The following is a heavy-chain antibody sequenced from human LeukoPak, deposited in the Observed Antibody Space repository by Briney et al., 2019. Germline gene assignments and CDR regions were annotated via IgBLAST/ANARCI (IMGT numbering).Heavy chain of an antibody. D-gene: IGHD5-24*01. J-gene: IGHJ4*02. CDR3: ARGGEMATIISFDY. CDR1: GASISSSSYY. Sequence: SETLSLTCTVSGASISSSSYYWGWIRQPPGKGLEWIGSIYYSGSTNYNPSLKSRVTISVDTSKNQFSLKLSSVTAADTAVYYCARGGEMATIISFDYWGQGTLVTVSS. CDR2: IYYSGST. V-gene: IGHV4-39*07.